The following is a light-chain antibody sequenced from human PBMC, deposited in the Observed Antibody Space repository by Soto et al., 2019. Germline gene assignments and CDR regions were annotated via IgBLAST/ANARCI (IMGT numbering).Light chain of an antibody. CDR2: ANS. J-gene: IGLJ2*01. Sequence: QSVLTQPPSVSGAPGQRVTISCTGSRSNIGAGYDVHWYQQLPGTAPKVLISANSKRPSGVPDRFSGSKSGTSASLAITRLQAEDEADYYCQSYDSSLSVVFGGGTKVTVL. CDR3: QSYDSSLSVV. V-gene: IGLV1-40*01. CDR1: RSNIGAGYD.